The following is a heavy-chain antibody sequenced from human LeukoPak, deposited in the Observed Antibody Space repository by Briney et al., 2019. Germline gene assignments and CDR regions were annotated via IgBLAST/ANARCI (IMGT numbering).Heavy chain of an antibody. V-gene: IGHV4-34*01. Sequence: SETLSLTCAVYGGSFSGYYCSWIRQPPGKWLEWIGEINHSGSTNYNPSLKSRVTISVDTSKNQFSLKLSSVTAADTAVYYCARSPPYDFWSGYYIGYYFDYWGQGTQVTVSS. J-gene: IGHJ4*02. CDR1: GGSFSGYY. D-gene: IGHD3-3*01. CDR3: ARSPPYDFWSGYYIGYYFDY. CDR2: INHSGST.